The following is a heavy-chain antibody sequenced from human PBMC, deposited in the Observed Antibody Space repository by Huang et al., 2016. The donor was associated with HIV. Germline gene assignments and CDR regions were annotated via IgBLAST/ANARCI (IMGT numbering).Heavy chain of an antibody. CDR1: GYTFSGYA. CDR3: ARKFGRDFDY. Sequence: QVKLVQSGAEVKKPGASVKVSCKTSGYTFSGYAITWVRQAPGQGLEWMGWVSPYNGDTNYVQNRHGRVTMTTDMSTTTAYMELRSLTSDDTAIYYCARKFGRDFDYWGQGTLVTVSS. J-gene: IGHJ4*02. D-gene: IGHD3-16*01. V-gene: IGHV1-18*01. CDR2: VSPYNGDT.